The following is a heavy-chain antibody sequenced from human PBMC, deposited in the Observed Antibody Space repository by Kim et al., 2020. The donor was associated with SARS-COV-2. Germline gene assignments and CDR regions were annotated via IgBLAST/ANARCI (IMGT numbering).Heavy chain of an antibody. CDR1: GFTFSSYA. CDR2: ISGSGGST. Sequence: GGSLRLSCAASGFTFSSYAMSWVRQAPGKGLEWVSAISGSGGSTYYADSVKGRFTISRDNSKNTLYLQMNSLRAEDTAVYYCAQDAGYYDSSGYCHFDYWGQGTLVTASS. V-gene: IGHV3-23*01. J-gene: IGHJ4*02. D-gene: IGHD3-22*01. CDR3: AQDAGYYDSSGYCHFDY.